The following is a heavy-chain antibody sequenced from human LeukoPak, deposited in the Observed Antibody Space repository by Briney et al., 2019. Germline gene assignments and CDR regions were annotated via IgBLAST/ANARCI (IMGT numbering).Heavy chain of an antibody. Sequence: PPETLSLTCTVSGGSMNNYYWTWIRQPPGKGLEWIGYIYYTGNTNYSPSLKSRVTMSADTSKNQFSLNLNSVTAADTAVYYCARRTRATTGGDYFDYWGQGTLVTVSS. D-gene: IGHD1-1*01. CDR2: IYYTGNT. J-gene: IGHJ4*02. CDR3: ARRTRATTGGDYFDY. CDR1: GGSMNNYY. V-gene: IGHV4-59*08.